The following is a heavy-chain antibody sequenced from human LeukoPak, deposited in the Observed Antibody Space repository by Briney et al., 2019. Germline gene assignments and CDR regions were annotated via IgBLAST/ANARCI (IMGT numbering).Heavy chain of an antibody. J-gene: IGHJ5*02. D-gene: IGHD6-6*01. CDR3: ARAGSWQLHDSWFDP. CDR2: INPNSGGT. Sequence: ASVKVSCKASGYTFTGYYMHWVRQAPGQGREWMGWINPNSGGTNYAQKFQGRVTMTRDTSISTAYMELSRLRSDDTAAYYCARAGSWQLHDSWFDPWGQGTLVTVSS. V-gene: IGHV1-2*02. CDR1: GYTFTGYY.